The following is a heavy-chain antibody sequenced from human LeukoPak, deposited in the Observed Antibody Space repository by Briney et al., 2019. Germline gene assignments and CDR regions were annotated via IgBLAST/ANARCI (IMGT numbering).Heavy chain of an antibody. J-gene: IGHJ4*02. CDR1: GYTFTGYY. D-gene: IGHD3-9*01. CDR3: ARALRYFDWLLYDY. V-gene: IGHV1-2*02. Sequence: GASVKVSCKASGYTFTGYYMHWVRQAPGQGLEWMGWINPNSGGTNYAQKFQGRVTMTRDTSTSTVYMELSSLRSEDTAVYYCARALRYFDWLLYDYWGQGTLVTVSS. CDR2: INPNSGGT.